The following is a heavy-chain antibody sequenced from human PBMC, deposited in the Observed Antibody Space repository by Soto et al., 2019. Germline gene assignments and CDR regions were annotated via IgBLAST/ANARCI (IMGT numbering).Heavy chain of an antibody. CDR1: GFSFSSYA. CDR2: ITTRGGRT. CDR3: AREVGAPSGWLDP. Sequence: ESGGGLTQPGGSLRLACAASGFSFSSYAMSWVRQAPSQGLEWVSSITTRGGRTYYADSVRGRFTISRDNFANALYLEMNSLRAEDTALYYCAREVGAPSGWLDPWGQGTQVTVSS. D-gene: IGHD1-26*01. J-gene: IGHJ5*02. V-gene: IGHV3-23*01.